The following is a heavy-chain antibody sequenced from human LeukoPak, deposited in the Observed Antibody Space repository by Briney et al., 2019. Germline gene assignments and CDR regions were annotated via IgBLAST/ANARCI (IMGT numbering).Heavy chain of an antibody. CDR2: ISWNSGSI. J-gene: IGHJ4*02. CDR1: GFTFDDYA. D-gene: IGHD6-13*01. V-gene: IGHV3-9*01. CDR3: ASPRSLSSSPYLWTE. Sequence: GGSLRLSCAASGFTFDDYAMHWVRQAPGKGLEWVSGISWNSGSIGYAGSVKGRFTISRDNAKNSLYLQMNSLRAEDTALYYCASPRSLSSSPYLWTEWGQGTLVTVSS.